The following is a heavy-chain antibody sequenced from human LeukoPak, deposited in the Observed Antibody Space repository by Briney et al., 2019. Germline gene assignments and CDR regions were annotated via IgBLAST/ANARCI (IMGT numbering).Heavy chain of an antibody. Sequence: SETLSLTCTVSGGSISSYYWSWIRQPPGKGLEWIGYIYYSGSTNYNPSLKSRVTISVDTSKNQFSLKLSSVTAADTAVYYCARDLGQGGSDPWGQGTLVTVSS. CDR2: IYYSGST. CDR1: GGSISSYY. J-gene: IGHJ5*02. CDR3: ARDLGQGGSDP. V-gene: IGHV4-59*01.